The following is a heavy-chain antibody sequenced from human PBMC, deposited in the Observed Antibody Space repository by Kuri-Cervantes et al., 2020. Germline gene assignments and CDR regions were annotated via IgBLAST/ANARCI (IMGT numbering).Heavy chain of an antibody. CDR2: ISSSSSYI. V-gene: IGHV3-21*01. D-gene: IGHD3-16*01. CDR1: GSTFSSYS. Sequence: GESLKISCAASGSTFSSYSMNWVRQAPGKGLEWVSSISSSSSYIYYADSVKGRFTISRDNAKNSLYLQMNSLRAEDTAVYYCATHLGGYYFDYWGQGTLVTVSS. CDR3: ATHLGGYYFDY. J-gene: IGHJ4*02.